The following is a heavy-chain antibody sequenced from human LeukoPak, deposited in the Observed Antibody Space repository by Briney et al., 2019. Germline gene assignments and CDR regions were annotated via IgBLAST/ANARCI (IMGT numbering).Heavy chain of an antibody. J-gene: IGHJ4*02. CDR2: VRTDGTDT. V-gene: IGHV3-74*01. D-gene: IGHD5-24*01. Sequence: GGSLRLSCTASGFTFSSHWMYWVRHVPGKGLVWVSRVRTDGTDTTYADSVKGRFTISRDNAKNTLYLQMNSLRAEDTAVYYCAKGRWLQFRGALDYWGQGTLVTVSS. CDR1: GFTFSSHW. CDR3: AKGRWLQFRGALDY.